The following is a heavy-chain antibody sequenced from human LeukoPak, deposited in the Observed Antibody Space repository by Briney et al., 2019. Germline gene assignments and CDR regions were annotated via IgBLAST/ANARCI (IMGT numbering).Heavy chain of an antibody. V-gene: IGHV3-23*01. J-gene: IGHJ4*02. CDR3: AKFYYGDRKNADY. Sequence: GGSLRLSCAASGFTFSSYTMSWVRQAPGKGLEWVSAISGSGGSTYYADSVKGRFTISRDNSENTLYLQMNSLRAEDTAVYYCAKFYYGDRKNADYWGQGTLVTVSS. D-gene: IGHD4-17*01. CDR2: ISGSGGST. CDR1: GFTFSSYT.